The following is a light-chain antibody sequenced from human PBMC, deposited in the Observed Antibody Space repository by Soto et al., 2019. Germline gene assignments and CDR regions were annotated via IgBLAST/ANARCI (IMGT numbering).Light chain of an antibody. CDR1: QSVSSSY. CDR2: GAS. J-gene: IGKJ2*01. Sequence: EIVLTPSPGTLSLSPGERATLSCRASQSVSSSYLAWYQQKPGQAPRLLIYGASSSATGIPDRFSGSGSGTDFTLTISRLEPEAFAVYYCQQYSSSPPMYTFGQGTKLEIK. CDR3: QQYSSSPPMYT. V-gene: IGKV3-20*01.